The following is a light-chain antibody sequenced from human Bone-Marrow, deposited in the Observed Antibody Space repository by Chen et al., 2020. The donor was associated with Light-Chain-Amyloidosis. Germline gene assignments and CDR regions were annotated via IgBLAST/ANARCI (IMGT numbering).Light chain of an antibody. V-gene: IGLV3-25*03. CDR1: DLPTKY. CDR2: RDT. J-gene: IGLJ2*01. CDR3: QSADSSGTYEVI. Sequence: SYELTQPPSVSVAPGQTARITCSGDDLPTKYAYWYRQKPGQAPVLVIHRDTERPSGISERFSGSSSGKTATLTISVVQAEDEADYHCQSADSSGTYEVIFGGGTKLTVL.